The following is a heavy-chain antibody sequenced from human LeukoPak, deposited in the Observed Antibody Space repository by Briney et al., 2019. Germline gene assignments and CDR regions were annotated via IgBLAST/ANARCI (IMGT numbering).Heavy chain of an antibody. CDR3: ARGANGKPFDY. CDR2: IYDSGRT. V-gene: IGHV4-59*01. CDR1: GGSISSYS. D-gene: IGHD4-17*01. Sequence: PSETLSLTCTVSGGSISSYSWNWIRQPPGKGLGWIAHIYDSGRTSSNPSLKSRVIISLDTSKNQFSLKLTSVTAADTAVYYCARGANGKPFDYWGQGSLVTVSS. J-gene: IGHJ4*02.